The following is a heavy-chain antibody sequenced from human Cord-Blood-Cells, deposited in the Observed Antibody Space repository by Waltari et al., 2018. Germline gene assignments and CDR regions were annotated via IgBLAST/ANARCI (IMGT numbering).Heavy chain of an antibody. CDR3: AKDRRGGWYDY. Sequence: EVQLVESGGGLVQPGGSLRLSCAASGFTFSSYAMSWVRQAPGKGLEWVSAISGRCGSTYYPDPVKGRFTISRDNAKNTLYLQMNSLRAEDTAVYYCAKDRRGGWYDYWGQGTLVTVSS. D-gene: IGHD6-19*01. CDR1: GFTFSSYA. CDR2: ISGRCGST. J-gene: IGHJ4*02. V-gene: IGHV3-23*04.